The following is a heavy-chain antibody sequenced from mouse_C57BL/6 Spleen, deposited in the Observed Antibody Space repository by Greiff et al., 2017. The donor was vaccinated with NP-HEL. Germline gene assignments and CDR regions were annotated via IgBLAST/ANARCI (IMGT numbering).Heavy chain of an antibody. V-gene: IGHV1-80*01. Sequence: QVQLKQSGAELVKPGASVKISCKASGYAFSSYWMNWVKQRPGKGLEWIGQIYPGDGDTNYNGKFKGKATLTADKSSSTAYMQLSSLTSEDSAVYSCAREMGSSSPYFDYWGQGTTLTVSS. CDR3: AREMGSSSPYFDY. CDR1: GYAFSSYW. J-gene: IGHJ2*01. D-gene: IGHD1-1*01. CDR2: IYPGDGDT.